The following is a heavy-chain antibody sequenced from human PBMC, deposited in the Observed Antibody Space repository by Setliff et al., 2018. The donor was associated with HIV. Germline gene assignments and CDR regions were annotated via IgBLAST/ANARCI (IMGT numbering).Heavy chain of an antibody. D-gene: IGHD3-10*01. J-gene: IGHJ4*02. V-gene: IGHV4-59*01. CDR1: GGSISSFY. CDR3: ARNRVPSSL. CDR2: IYYSGST. Sequence: SETLSLTCAVSGGSISSFYWSWIRQSPGKGLEWIGTIYYSGSTNYNPSLKSRVTISVDMSKNQFSLKLNSVIAADTAVYYCARNRVPSSLWGQGTLVTVSS.